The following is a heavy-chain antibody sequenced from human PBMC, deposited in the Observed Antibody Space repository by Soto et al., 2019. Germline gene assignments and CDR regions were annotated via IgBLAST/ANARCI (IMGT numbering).Heavy chain of an antibody. CDR1: GFTCSGSA. V-gene: IGHV3-73*01. CDR2: IRSKANSYAT. D-gene: IGHD6-13*01. Sequence: GGSLRLSCAASGFTCSGSAMHWVRQASGKGLEWVGRIRSKANSYATAYAASVKGRFTISRDDSKNTAYLQMNSLKTEDTAVYYCTRQSIAAAGPYYMDVWGKGTTVTVSS. CDR3: TRQSIAAAGPYYMDV. J-gene: IGHJ6*03.